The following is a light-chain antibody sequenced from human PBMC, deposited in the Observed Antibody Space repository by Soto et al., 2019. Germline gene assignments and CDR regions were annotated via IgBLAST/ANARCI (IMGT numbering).Light chain of an antibody. CDR2: DAS. J-gene: IGKJ5*01. Sequence: EIVLTQSPATLSLSPGERATLSCRASQSVSSYLACYQQKPGQAPRLLIYDASNSATGIPARSSGSGSGTDFTLTISSLEPEDFAVYYCQQRSNWPPSTFGQGTRLEIK. V-gene: IGKV3-11*01. CDR3: QQRSNWPPST. CDR1: QSVSSY.